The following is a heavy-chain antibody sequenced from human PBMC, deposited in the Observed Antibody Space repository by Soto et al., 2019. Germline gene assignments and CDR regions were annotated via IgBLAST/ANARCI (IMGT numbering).Heavy chain of an antibody. D-gene: IGHD3-10*01. CDR1: GGSFSGYY. J-gene: IGHJ5*02. CDR2: INHSGST. V-gene: IGHV4-34*01. CDR3: ARNRIRVWFGELFYFDP. Sequence: QVQLQQWGAGLLKPSETLSLTCAVYGGSFSGYYWSWIRQPPGKGLEWIGEINHSGSTNYNPSLKSRVTISVDTSKNQFSLKLSSVTAADTAVYYCARNRIRVWFGELFYFDPWGQGTLVTVSS.